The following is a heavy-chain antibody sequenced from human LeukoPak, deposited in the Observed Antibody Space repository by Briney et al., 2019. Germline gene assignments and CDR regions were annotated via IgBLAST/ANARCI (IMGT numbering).Heavy chain of an antibody. CDR1: GGSFSGYF. D-gene: IGHD2-15*01. Sequence: SETLSLTCAVYGGSFSGYFRSWIRQPPGKGLEWIGEINHSGSTNYNPSLKSRVTISVDTSKNQFSLKLSSVTAADTAVYYCASIPCSGGSCTVDYWGQGTLVTVSS. J-gene: IGHJ4*02. CDR2: INHSGST. CDR3: ASIPCSGGSCTVDY. V-gene: IGHV4-34*01.